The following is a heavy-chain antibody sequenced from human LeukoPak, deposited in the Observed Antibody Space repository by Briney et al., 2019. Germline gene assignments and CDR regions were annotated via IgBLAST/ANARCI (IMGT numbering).Heavy chain of an antibody. CDR3: ARGKQQLAKYFQH. J-gene: IGHJ1*01. CDR1: GYTFTGYY. Sequence: ASVKVSCKASGYTFTGYYMHWVRQAPGQGLEWMGWINPNSGGTNYVQKFQGRVTMTRDTSISTAYMELSRLRSDDTAVYYCARGKQQLAKYFQHWGQGTLVTVSS. CDR2: INPNSGGT. V-gene: IGHV1-2*02. D-gene: IGHD6-13*01.